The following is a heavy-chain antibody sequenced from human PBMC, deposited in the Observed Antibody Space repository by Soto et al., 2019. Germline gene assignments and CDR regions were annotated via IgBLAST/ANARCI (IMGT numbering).Heavy chain of an antibody. V-gene: IGHV4-34*01. CDR2: INHSGST. CDR1: GGSFSGYY. Sequence: ETLSLTCAVYGGSFSGYYWSWIRQPPGKGLEWIGEINHSGSTNYNPSLKSRVTISVDTSKNQFSLKLSSVTAADTAVYYCARGGEPTDYYYYGMDVWGQGTTVTVSS. CDR3: ARGGEPTDYYYYGMDV. J-gene: IGHJ6*02. D-gene: IGHD3-10*01.